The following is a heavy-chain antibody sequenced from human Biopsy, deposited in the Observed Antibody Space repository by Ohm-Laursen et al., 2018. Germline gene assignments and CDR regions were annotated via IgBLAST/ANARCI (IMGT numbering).Heavy chain of an antibody. Sequence: SLRLSCAASGFSVSSYDMNWVRQAPGKGLEWISYISETSSHIYDADSVRGRFTVARDIAKNSLYLQLNSLGAEDTAVYFCAREQPALSGGGSWFDSWGQGTLVSVSS. V-gene: IGHV3-21*01. J-gene: IGHJ5*01. D-gene: IGHD6-19*01. CDR1: GFSVSSYD. CDR3: AREQPALSGGGSWFDS. CDR2: ISETSSHI.